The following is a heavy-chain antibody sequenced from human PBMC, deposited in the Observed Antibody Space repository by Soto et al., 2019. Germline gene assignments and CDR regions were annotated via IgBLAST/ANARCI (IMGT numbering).Heavy chain of an antibody. D-gene: IGHD3-16*01. J-gene: IGHJ4*02. CDR2: INEGGSAT. CDR3: ASGGHVDY. Sequence: GGSLRLSCAASGLPFRSYWMTWVRQAPGKGLEWVANINEGGSATYYVDSVKGRFTISRDNAENSLYLQMNSLRVEDTAVYYCASGGHVDYCGQGTLVTVSS. V-gene: IGHV3-7*01. CDR1: GLPFRSYW.